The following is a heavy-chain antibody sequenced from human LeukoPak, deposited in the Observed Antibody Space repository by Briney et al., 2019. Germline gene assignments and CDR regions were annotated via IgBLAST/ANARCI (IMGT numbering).Heavy chain of an antibody. D-gene: IGHD3-10*01. Sequence: PSETLSPTCAVYGGSFSDYYWSWIRQPPGKGLEWIGELNHSGSTNYNPSLKSRVTISVDTSKNQFSLKLSSVTAADTAVYYCASFSWGLGSYNQEAIWSWFDPWGQGTLVTVSS. V-gene: IGHV4-34*01. J-gene: IGHJ5*02. CDR1: GGSFSDYY. CDR2: LNHSGST. CDR3: ASFSWGLGSYNQEAIWSWFDP.